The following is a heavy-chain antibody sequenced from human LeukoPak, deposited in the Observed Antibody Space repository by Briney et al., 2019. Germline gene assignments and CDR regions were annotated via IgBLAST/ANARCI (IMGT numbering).Heavy chain of an antibody. D-gene: IGHD5-12*01. CDR3: AKVDAVATIFSGFDL. CDR1: GFDFSIYV. Sequence: GGSLRLSCAASGFDFSIYVMSWVRQAPGKGLEWVSAMSGTGGGTYYADSVTGRFTISRDNSKNTLFLQLNSLRAQDTAVYYCAKVDAVATIFSGFDLWGQGTLVTVSS. CDR2: MSGTGGGT. J-gene: IGHJ4*02. V-gene: IGHV3-23*01.